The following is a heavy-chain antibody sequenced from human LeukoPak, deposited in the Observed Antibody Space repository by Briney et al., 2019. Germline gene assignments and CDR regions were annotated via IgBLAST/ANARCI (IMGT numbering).Heavy chain of an antibody. D-gene: IGHD1-7*01. CDR1: GFTFSTFS. CDR2: ISGSGSDI. CDR3: ARRTFPNDAFDV. V-gene: IGHV3-21*01. Sequence: GGSLRLSCAASGFTFSTFSMSWVRQTPGKGLEWVSAISGSGSDIYYADSVKGRFTISRDNPKRSLYLQMNSLRAEDTAVYYCARRTFPNDAFDVWGQGTVVTVSS. J-gene: IGHJ3*01.